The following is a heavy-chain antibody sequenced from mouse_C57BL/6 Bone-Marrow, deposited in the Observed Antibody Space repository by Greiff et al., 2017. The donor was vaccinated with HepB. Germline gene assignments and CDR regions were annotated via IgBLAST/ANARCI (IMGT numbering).Heavy chain of an antibody. D-gene: IGHD4-1*01. CDR1: GYTFTSYW. J-gene: IGHJ2*01. CDR2: IYPGNSDT. CDR3: INWEGFDY. V-gene: IGHV1-5*01. Sequence: EVQLQESGTVLARPGASVKMSCKTSGYTFTSYWMHWVKQRPGQGQEWIGAIYPGNSDTSYNQKFKGKAKLTEVTSASTASMELSSLTNEDSAVYSCINWEGFDYWGQGTTLTVSS.